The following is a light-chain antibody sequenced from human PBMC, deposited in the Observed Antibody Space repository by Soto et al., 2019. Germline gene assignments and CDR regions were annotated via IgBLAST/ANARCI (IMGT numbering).Light chain of an antibody. CDR2: EVS. CDR3: CSFAGSSTFGV. CDR1: SSDVGSYNL. V-gene: IGLV2-23*02. J-gene: IGLJ3*02. Sequence: QSALTQPASVSGSPGQSITISCIGTSSDVGSYNLVSWYQQHPGKAPKVLIYEVSERPSGVSNRFSGSKSGNTASLTISGLQAEDEADYYCCSFAGSSTFGVFGGGTKLTVL.